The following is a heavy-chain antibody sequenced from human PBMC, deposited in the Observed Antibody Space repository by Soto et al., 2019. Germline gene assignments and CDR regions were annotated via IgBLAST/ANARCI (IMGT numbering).Heavy chain of an antibody. CDR2: IRSQRDGGTT. Sequence: GGSLRLSCATSGFSVSDAWINWVRQTPGKGLEWVGRIRSQRDGGTTDYAAPVKGRFVVSRDDSTNMVYLQMNSLRAEDTAVYYCASEDKQWLAIDYWGQGTLVNVSS. CDR1: GFSVSDAW. V-gene: IGHV3-15*07. D-gene: IGHD6-19*01. J-gene: IGHJ4*02. CDR3: ASEDKQWLAIDY.